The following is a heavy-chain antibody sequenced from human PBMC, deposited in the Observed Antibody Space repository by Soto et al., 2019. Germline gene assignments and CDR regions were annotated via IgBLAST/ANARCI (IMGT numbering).Heavy chain of an antibody. CDR1: GFTFSSYG. Sequence: GGSLRLSCAASGFTFSSYGMHWVRQAPGKGLEWVAVIWYDGSNKYYADSVKGRFTISRDNSKNTLYLQMNSLRAEDTAVYYCARDPGRMQWLVQDSEYFQHWGQGTLVTVSS. D-gene: IGHD6-19*01. J-gene: IGHJ1*01. V-gene: IGHV3-33*01. CDR3: ARDPGRMQWLVQDSEYFQH. CDR2: IWYDGSNK.